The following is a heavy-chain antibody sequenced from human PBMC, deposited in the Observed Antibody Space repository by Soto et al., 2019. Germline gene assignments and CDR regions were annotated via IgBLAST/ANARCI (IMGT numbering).Heavy chain of an antibody. CDR1: GFTFSSYS. J-gene: IGHJ5*02. CDR3: AREADILNWFDP. D-gene: IGHD3-9*01. V-gene: IGHV3-48*01. Sequence: GGSLRLSCAASGFTFSSYSMNWVRQAPGKGLEWVSYISSSSSTIYYADSVKGRFTISRDNAKNSLYLQMNSLRAEDTAVYYCAREADILNWFDPCVQGTLVTDSS. CDR2: ISSSSSTI.